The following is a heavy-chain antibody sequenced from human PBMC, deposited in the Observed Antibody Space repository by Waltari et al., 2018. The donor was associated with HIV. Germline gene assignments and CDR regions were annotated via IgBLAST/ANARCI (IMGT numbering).Heavy chain of an antibody. Sequence: QAQLVESGGGVVQPGRSLRLSCEASGFAFSTYGMYWVRQAPGKGLEWVAVIGDDGSKKDYGASGNGRFTISRDNSKNTVYLQMTSLRADDTGIYYCAGGRTAFGVVTGAPLGVDVWGQGTTVTVSS. V-gene: IGHV3-33*01. D-gene: IGHD3-3*01. J-gene: IGHJ6*02. CDR2: IGDDGSKK. CDR1: GFAFSTYG. CDR3: AGGRTAFGVVTGAPLGVDV.